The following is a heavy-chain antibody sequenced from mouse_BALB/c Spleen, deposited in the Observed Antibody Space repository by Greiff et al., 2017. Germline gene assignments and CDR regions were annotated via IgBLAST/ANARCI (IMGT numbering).Heavy chain of an antibody. J-gene: IGHJ3*01. CDR1: GYAFSSSW. CDR2: IYPGDGDT. CDR3: ARGITTGNSFLAY. V-gene: IGHV1-82*01. D-gene: IGHD2-4*01. Sequence: VQLQQSGPELVKPGASVKISCKASGYAFSSSWMNWVKQRPGQGLEWIGRIYPGDGDTNYNGKFKGKATLTADKSSSTAYMQLSSLTSVDSAVYFCARGITTGNSFLAYWGQGTLVTVSA.